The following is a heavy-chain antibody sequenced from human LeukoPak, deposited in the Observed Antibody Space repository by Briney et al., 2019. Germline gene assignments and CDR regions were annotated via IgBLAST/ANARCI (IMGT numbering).Heavy chain of an antibody. Sequence: GGSLRLSCAASGFTFSSYWMSWVRQAPGKGLEWVANIKQDGSEKYYVDSVKGRFTISRDNAKNSLYLQMNSLRAEDTAVYYCTRVLYDFWSGLHYFDYWGQGTLVTVSS. CDR2: IKQDGSEK. CDR1: GFTFSSYW. V-gene: IGHV3-7*01. CDR3: TRVLYDFWSGLHYFDY. D-gene: IGHD3-3*01. J-gene: IGHJ4*02.